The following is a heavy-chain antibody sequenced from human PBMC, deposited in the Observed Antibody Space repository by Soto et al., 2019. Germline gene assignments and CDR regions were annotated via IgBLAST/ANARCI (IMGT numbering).Heavy chain of an antibody. CDR1: GYTFTASY. CDR3: ARDRSLGANWFGP. V-gene: IGHV1-2*02. Sequence: ASVKFSCKASGYTFTASYMHWVRQAPGQGLEWMGWINPNSGDTSYAQNFQGRVTMTRDTSINTAYMEMIRLTSDDTAVYYCARDRSLGANWFGPWGQGTLVTVSS. J-gene: IGHJ5*02. D-gene: IGHD2-15*01. CDR2: INPNSGDT.